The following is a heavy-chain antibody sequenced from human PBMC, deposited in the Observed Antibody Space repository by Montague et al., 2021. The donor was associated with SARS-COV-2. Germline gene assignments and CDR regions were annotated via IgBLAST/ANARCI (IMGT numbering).Heavy chain of an antibody. CDR2: TYHSGST. J-gene: IGHJ4*02. CDR3: ARDRGVQYQLQMPFYFDY. V-gene: IGHV4-34*01. Sequence: SETLSLTCAVYGGSFSGYYRSWIRQPPGKGLEWIGETYHSGSTNYNPSLKSRVTISVDTSKNQFSLRLSSVTAADTAVYYCARDRGVQYQLQMPFYFDYWGQGTLVTVSS. D-gene: IGHD2-2*01. CDR1: GGSFSGYY.